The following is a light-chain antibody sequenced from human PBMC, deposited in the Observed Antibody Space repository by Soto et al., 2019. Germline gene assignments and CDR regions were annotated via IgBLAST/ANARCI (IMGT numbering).Light chain of an antibody. Sequence: EIVLTQSPGTLSLSPGERATLSCRASQSVSSTYLAWYQQKPGQAPRLLIYGASTRATGIPDRFSGSASGTDFTVTISILEPEDSAVYYCHQYGSSPLTFGGGTKVEIK. V-gene: IGKV3-20*01. CDR3: HQYGSSPLT. J-gene: IGKJ4*01. CDR1: QSVSSTY. CDR2: GAS.